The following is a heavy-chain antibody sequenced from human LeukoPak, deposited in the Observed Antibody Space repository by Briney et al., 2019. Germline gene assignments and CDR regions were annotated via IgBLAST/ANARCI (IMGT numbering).Heavy chain of an antibody. J-gene: IGHJ4*02. CDR1: GFTFSSYW. CDR2: IKQDGSEK. V-gene: IGHV3-7*01. Sequence: PGGSLRLSCAASGFTFSSYWMSWVRQAPGKGLEWVANIKQDGSEKYYVDSVKGRFTISRDSAKNSLYLQMNSLRAEDTAVYYCAREWRYSYGPGAFDYWGQGTLATVSS. CDR3: AREWRYSYGPGAFDY. D-gene: IGHD5-18*01.